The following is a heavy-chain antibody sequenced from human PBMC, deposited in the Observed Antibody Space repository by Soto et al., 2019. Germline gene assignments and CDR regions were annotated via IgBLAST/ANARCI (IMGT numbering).Heavy chain of an antibody. Sequence: PSETLSLTCTVSGGSMSPFYWSWIRQPPGKGLEWIGYIKHSGTTTSYNPSLKSRATISIDTSKKEISLKLTSLSAADTAVYYCGTNRIDYWGQGTLVTLSS. V-gene: IGHV4-59*13. CDR2: IKHSGTTT. J-gene: IGHJ4*02. CDR1: GGSMSPFY. CDR3: GTNRIDY.